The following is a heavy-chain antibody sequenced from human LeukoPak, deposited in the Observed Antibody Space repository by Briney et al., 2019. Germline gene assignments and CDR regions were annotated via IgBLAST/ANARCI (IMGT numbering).Heavy chain of an antibody. CDR1: GYTFTGYY. Sequence: ASVKVSCKASGYTFTGYYMHWVRQAPGQGLEWMGWINANSGDTNYAQKFQGRVTMTRDTSISTVYMELSRLTSDDTAVYYCASRLQNYYDSSGYYVDAFDIWGQGTMVTVFS. J-gene: IGHJ3*02. D-gene: IGHD3-22*01. CDR3: ASRLQNYYDSSGYYVDAFDI. V-gene: IGHV1-2*02. CDR2: INANSGDT.